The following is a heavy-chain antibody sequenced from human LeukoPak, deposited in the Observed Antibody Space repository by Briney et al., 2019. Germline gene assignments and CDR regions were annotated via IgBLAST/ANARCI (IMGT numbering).Heavy chain of an antibody. J-gene: IGHJ5*02. CDR1: GGSISSSSYY. Sequence: SETLSLTCTVSGGSISSSSYYWGWIRQPPGKGLEWIGSIYYSGSTYYNPSLKSRVTISVDTSKNQFSLKLSSVTAADTAVYYCARLKTRPRLYGSGSYDWFDPWGQGTLVTVSS. D-gene: IGHD3-10*01. CDR2: IYYSGST. CDR3: ARLKTRPRLYGSGSYDWFDP. V-gene: IGHV4-39*01.